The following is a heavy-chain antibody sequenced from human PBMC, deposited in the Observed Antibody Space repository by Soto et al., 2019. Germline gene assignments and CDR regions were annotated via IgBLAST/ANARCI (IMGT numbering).Heavy chain of an antibody. CDR1: GFTFSSYG. CDR3: AKGSGSYTYHGMDV. V-gene: IGHV3-30*18. D-gene: IGHD1-26*01. J-gene: IGHJ6*02. CDR2: ISYDGSNK. Sequence: GGSLRLSCAAPGFTFSSYGMHWVRQAPGKGLEWVAVISYDGSNKYYADSVKGRFTISRDNSKNTLYLQMNSLRAEDTAVYYCAKGSGSYTYHGMDVWGQGTTVTVSS.